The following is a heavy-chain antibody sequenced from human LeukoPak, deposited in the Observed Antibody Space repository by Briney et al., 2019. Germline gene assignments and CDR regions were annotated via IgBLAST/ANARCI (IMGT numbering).Heavy chain of an antibody. CDR3: ARDPTTYWYYYDSSAYHDY. CDR1: GLTFSSYS. CDR2: ISSSSSYI. J-gene: IGHJ4*02. Sequence: GGSLRLSCAASGLTFSSYSMNWVRQAPGKGLEWVSSISSSSSYIYYADSVKGRFTISRDNAKNSLYLQMNSLRAEDTAVYYYARDPTTYWYYYDSSAYHDYWGQGTLVTVSS. D-gene: IGHD3-22*01. V-gene: IGHV3-21*01.